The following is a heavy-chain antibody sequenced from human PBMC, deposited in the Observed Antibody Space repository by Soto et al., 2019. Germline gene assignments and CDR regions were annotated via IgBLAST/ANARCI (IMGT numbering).Heavy chain of an antibody. D-gene: IGHD6-13*01. CDR1: GASISSSSYY. V-gene: IGHV4-39*01. CDR2: IYYSGST. J-gene: IGHJ4*02. CDR3: ASSIAAAGPLFFDY. Sequence: QLQLQESGPGLVKPSETLSLTCTVSGASISSSSYYWGWIRQPPGKGLEWIGSIYYSGSTYYNPSLKSRVTISVDTSKNQFSLKLSSVPAADTAVYYCASSIAAAGPLFFDYWGQGTLVTVSS.